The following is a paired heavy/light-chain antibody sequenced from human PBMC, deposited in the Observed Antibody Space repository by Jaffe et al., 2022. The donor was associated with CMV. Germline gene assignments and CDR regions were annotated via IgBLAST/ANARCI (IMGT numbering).Heavy chain of an antibody. D-gene: IGHD7-27*01. V-gene: IGHV3-21*01. CDR2: ISVSSTYI. J-gene: IGHJ6*03. CDR1: GFTFSSYS. Sequence: EVQLVESGGGLVKPGGSLRLSCAASGFTFSSYSMNWVRQTPGEGLEWVSSISVSSTYIYYADSVKGRFTISRDDAKNSLYLQMNSLRAEDTAVFYCARDGLGTSDYYYYYMDVWGKGTTVTVSS. CDR3: ARDGLGTSDYYYYYMDV.
Light chain of an antibody. V-gene: IGLV2-14*03. Sequence: QSALTQPASVSGSPGQSITISCTGTSSDVGGYNYVSWFQQHPGKAPKLMIYDVSNRPSGVSIRFSGSKSGNTASLTISGLQAEDEADYYCSSYTSSSTPYVFGTGTKVTVL. J-gene: IGLJ1*01. CDR1: SSDVGGYNY. CDR2: DVS. CDR3: SSYTSSSTPYV.